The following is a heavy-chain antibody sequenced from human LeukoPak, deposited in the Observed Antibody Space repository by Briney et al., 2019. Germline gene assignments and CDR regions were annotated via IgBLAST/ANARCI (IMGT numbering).Heavy chain of an antibody. CDR3: ARDRSGAFDY. CDR1: GFTSKTSA. D-gene: IGHD6-19*01. J-gene: IGHJ4*02. V-gene: IGHV3-64*02. CDR2: ISTKGGST. Sequence: GGSLRLPCAPPGFTSKTSAMNWVRQAPGKGLESVAAISTKGGSTSYADSVKGRMTISRDDAKNTLFLQMGSLTTDDMGLYFCARDRSGAFDYWGQGTLVTVSS.